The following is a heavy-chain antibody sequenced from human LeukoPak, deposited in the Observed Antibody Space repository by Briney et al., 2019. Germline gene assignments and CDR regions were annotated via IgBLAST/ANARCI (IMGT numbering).Heavy chain of an antibody. CDR2: IKKDGSEK. Sequence: PGGSLRLSCAASGFTFSSYWMNWVRQAPGKGLEWVANIKKDGSEKYYVDSVKGRFTISRDSAKTSLYLQMNSLRAEDTAVYYCARDLSGVTGYTYGRGIDYWGQGTLVTVSS. J-gene: IGHJ4*02. D-gene: IGHD5-18*01. CDR1: GFTFSSYW. CDR3: ARDLSGVTGYTYGRGIDY. V-gene: IGHV3-7*01.